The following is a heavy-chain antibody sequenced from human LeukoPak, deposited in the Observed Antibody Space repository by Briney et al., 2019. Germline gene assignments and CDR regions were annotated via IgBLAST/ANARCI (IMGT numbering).Heavy chain of an antibody. J-gene: IGHJ4*02. CDR1: GGSISSGSYY. D-gene: IGHD1-26*01. CDR3: ARVSGGRSQGRFDY. V-gene: IGHV4-61*02. CDR2: IYTSGST. Sequence: SQTLSLTCTVSGGSISSGSYYWSWIRQPAGKGLEWIGRIYTSGSTNYNPSLKSRVTISVDTSKNQFSLKQSSVTAADTAVYYCARVSGGRSQGRFDYWGQGTLVTVSS.